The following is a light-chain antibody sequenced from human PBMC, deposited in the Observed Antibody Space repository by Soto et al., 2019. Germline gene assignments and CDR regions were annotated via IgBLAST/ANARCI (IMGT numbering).Light chain of an antibody. Sequence: HSALTQPASVSVSPVHSIAISCTGTSSDVGGYNYVSWYQQHPGKAPKLMIYDVSNRPSGVSNRFSGSKSGNTASLTISGLQAEDEADYYCCSYTTSSTYVFGTGTKVTVL. V-gene: IGLV2-14*03. CDR3: CSYTTSSTYV. J-gene: IGLJ1*01. CDR1: SSDVGGYNY. CDR2: DVS.